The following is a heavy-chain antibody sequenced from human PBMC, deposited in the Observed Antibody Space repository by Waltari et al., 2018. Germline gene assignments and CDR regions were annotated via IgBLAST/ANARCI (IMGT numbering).Heavy chain of an antibody. J-gene: IGHJ4*02. V-gene: IGHV3-66*01. D-gene: IGHD2-21*02. CDR2: IYSGGST. CDR3: ARAPATAIRYFDF. CDR1: GFTCHTTY. Sequence: EVQLVESGGGLVQPGGSLRLSCAASGFTCHTTYMSWVRQAPGKGLEWFSVIYSGGSTYYADSVKGRFTISRDNSKNTLYLQMNSLRAEDTAVYYCARAPATAIRYFDFWGQGTLVTVSS.